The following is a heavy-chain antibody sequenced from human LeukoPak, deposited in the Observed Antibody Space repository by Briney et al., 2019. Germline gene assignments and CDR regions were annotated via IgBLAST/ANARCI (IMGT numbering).Heavy chain of an antibody. V-gene: IGHV3-9*01. Sequence: GGSLRLSCAASGFTFDDYAMEWVRQAPGKGLVRVSGISWNSGSIGYADSVKGLFTISRDNAKNSLYLQMNSLTAEDTALYYCAKDAEVAATLEANWFDPWGQGTLVTVSS. CDR1: GFTFDDYA. J-gene: IGHJ5*02. CDR3: AKDAEVAATLEANWFDP. D-gene: IGHD2-15*01. CDR2: ISWNSGSI.